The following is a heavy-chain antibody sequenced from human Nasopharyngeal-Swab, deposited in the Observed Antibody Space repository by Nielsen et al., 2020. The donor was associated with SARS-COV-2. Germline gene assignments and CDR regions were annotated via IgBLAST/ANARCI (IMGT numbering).Heavy chain of an antibody. CDR3: AKDLAGDGYNWGYFDY. Sequence: GESLKISCAASGFTFSGYGMHWVRQAPGKGLEWVAVISYDGSNKYYADSVKGRFTISRDNSKNTLYLQMNSLRAEDTAVYYCAKDLAGDGYNWGYFDYWGQGTLVTVSS. CDR1: GFTFSGYG. V-gene: IGHV3-30*18. D-gene: IGHD5-24*01. J-gene: IGHJ4*02. CDR2: ISYDGSNK.